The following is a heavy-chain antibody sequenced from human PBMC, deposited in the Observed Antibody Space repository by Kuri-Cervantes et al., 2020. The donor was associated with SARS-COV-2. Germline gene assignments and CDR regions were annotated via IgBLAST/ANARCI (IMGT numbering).Heavy chain of an antibody. Sequence: GGSLRLSCTASGFTFNTYNMKWVRQAPGKGLEWVSGIGPSSTYIYYADSVKGRFIISRDNAKNSLYLQMNSLRVEDTALYYCARAYGDYVFREGLDSWGQGTLVTVSS. V-gene: IGHV3-21*06. CDR3: ARAYGDYVFREGLDS. CDR1: GFTFNTYN. J-gene: IGHJ4*02. CDR2: IGPSSTYI. D-gene: IGHD4-17*01.